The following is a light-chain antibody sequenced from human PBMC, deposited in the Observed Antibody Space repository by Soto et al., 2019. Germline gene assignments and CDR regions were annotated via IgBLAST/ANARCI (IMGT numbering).Light chain of an antibody. CDR2: LEGSGSY. CDR1: SGHRSYI. CDR3: ETWDSNIRV. V-gene: IGLV4-60*03. J-gene: IGLJ2*01. Sequence: QPVLTQSSFASASLGSSVKLTCTLSSGHRSYIIAWHQQQPGKAPRYLMKLEGSGSYNKGSGVPDRFSGSSSGADRYLTMSNLQSEDEADYYCETWDSNIRVFGGGTKLTVL.